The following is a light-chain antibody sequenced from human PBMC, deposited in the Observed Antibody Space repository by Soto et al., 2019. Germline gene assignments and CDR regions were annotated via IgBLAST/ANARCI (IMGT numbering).Light chain of an antibody. CDR1: KSISSW. Sequence: DIQMTQYPSTLSASVGDRVTITCRASKSISSWLAWYQRKPGKAPKLLIYDASSLESGVPSRFSGSGSGTEFTLTISSLQPDDFATYYCQQYNSYWWTFGQGTKVEIK. CDR2: DAS. CDR3: QQYNSYWWT. J-gene: IGKJ1*01. V-gene: IGKV1-5*01.